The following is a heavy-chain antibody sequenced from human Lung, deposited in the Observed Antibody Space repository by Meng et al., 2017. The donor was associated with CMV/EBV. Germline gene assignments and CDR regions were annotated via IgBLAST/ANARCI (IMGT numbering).Heavy chain of an antibody. CDR2: LYYRASP. Sequence: VPVGPISLGAYYCRWIRPRPGMGLALISYLYYRASPSYHPPLKHRVAISVRTSKTQFSLNLSSLPASGTALYFCSRDLRGLPQRFDYWGQGSLVTVSS. J-gene: IGHJ4*02. D-gene: IGHD2-2*01. CDR3: SRDLRGLPQRFDY. V-gene: IGHV4-31*02. CDR1: VGPISLGAYY.